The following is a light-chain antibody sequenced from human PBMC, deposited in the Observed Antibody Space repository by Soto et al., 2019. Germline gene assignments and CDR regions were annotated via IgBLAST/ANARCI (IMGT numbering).Light chain of an antibody. CDR2: EVN. CDR3: NSMTTSTSTRFV. CDR1: SSDIGTYEY. V-gene: IGLV2-14*01. Sequence: QSALTQPASVSGSPGQSITISCAGSSSDIGTYEYVSWYQQYPGKAPKLMIYEVNYRPSGVSNRFSGSKSGNTASLSISGLQEEDEGDYYCNSMTTSTSTRFVFGTGTKLTVL. J-gene: IGLJ1*01.